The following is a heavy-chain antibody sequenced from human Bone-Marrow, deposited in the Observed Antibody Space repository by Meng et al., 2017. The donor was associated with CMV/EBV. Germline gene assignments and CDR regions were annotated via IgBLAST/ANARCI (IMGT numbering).Heavy chain of an antibody. CDR2: IKTKTDGGTT. V-gene: IGHV3-15*01. J-gene: IGHJ4*02. CDR3: TKYSNYVKGLDS. D-gene: IGHD2/OR15-2a*01. Sequence: PGGSLRLSCAASGFTFSHAWMSWVRQAPGKGLEWVGRIKTKTDGGTTDYAAPVKGRFTISRDDSKDTLYLQINSLTTEDTALYYCTKYSNYVKGLDSWGQGTLVTVSS. CDR1: GFTFSHAW.